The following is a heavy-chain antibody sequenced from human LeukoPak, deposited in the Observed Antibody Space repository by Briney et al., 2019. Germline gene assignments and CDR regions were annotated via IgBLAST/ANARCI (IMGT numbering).Heavy chain of an antibody. J-gene: IGHJ4*02. CDR1: GGSISGYY. D-gene: IGHD6-19*01. V-gene: IGHV4-59*12. CDR2: IYYSGST. Sequence: KTSETLSLTCTVSGGSISGYYWSWIRQPPGKGLEWIGYIYYSGSTNYNPSLKSRVTISVDTSKNQFSLKLSSVTAADTAVYYCAREAVAGISDYWGQGTLVTVSS. CDR3: AREAVAGISDY.